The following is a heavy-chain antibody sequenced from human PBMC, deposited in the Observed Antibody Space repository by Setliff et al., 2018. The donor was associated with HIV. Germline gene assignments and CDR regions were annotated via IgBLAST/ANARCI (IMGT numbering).Heavy chain of an antibody. Sequence: GGSLRLSCAASGFTFSTYWMSWVRQAPGKGLEWVAKIKQDGSEKNYMDSAKGRFTISRDNAKNSLYLQMNSLRVEDTAVYYCATDCAVVGGTGSLDSWGQGTLVTVSS. J-gene: IGHJ4*02. CDR2: IKQDGSEK. CDR3: ATDCAVVGGTGSLDS. CDR1: GFTFSTYW. D-gene: IGHD1-26*01. V-gene: IGHV3-7*05.